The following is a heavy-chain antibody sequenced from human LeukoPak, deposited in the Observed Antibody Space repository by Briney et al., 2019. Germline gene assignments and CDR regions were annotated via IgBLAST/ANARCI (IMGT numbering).Heavy chain of an antibody. D-gene: IGHD3-10*01. J-gene: IGHJ5*02. V-gene: IGHV3-30*02. Sequence: PVGSLRLSCAASGFILNNYGMHWVRQVPGKGLEWVAYIRYDGSNEYNRDSVKGRLTIFRDNSKNMVYLQMNSLRADDTAVYYCAKDLGITMIRGAMEFDPWAQGTRVTVSS. CDR3: AKDLGITMIRGAMEFDP. CDR2: IRYDGSNE. CDR1: GFILNNYG.